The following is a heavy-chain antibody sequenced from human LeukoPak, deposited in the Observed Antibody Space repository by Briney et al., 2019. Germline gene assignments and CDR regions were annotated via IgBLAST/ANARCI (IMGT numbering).Heavy chain of an antibody. J-gene: IGHJ6*02. CDR2: IYYSGST. CDR3: ARQGTAMDYYYGMDV. D-gene: IGHD5-18*01. V-gene: IGHV4-59*08. CDR1: GGSISSYY. Sequence: PSETLSLTCTVSGGSISSYYWSWIRQPPGKGLEWIGYIYYSGSTNYNPSLKSRVTISVDTSKNQFSLKLSSVTAADTAVYYCARQGTAMDYYYGMDVWGQGTTVTVSS.